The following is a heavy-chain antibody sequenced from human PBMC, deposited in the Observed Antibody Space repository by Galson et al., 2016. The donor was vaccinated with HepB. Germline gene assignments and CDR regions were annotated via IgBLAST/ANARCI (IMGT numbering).Heavy chain of an antibody. CDR3: ASGPYKQWLGNDAFDT. CDR1: GFPFSSYA. J-gene: IGHJ3*02. V-gene: IGHV3-23*01. Sequence: SLRLSCAASGFPFSSYAMAWLRQAPGKGLEWVSALSASGDRTFYADSVKGRLIISRDNSKDTLFLQMDTLRAEDTAVYYCASGPYKQWLGNDAFDTWGQGSIVTVSS. CDR2: LSASGDRT. D-gene: IGHD6-19*01.